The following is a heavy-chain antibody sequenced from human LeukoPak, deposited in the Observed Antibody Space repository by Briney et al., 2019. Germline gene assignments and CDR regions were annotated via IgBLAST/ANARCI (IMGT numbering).Heavy chain of an antibody. CDR2: ISSSGTI. J-gene: IGHJ4*02. V-gene: IGHV3-48*03. CDR3: ARDSNWNNGGFDY. CDR1: GFTFRSYE. Sequence: GGSLRLSCAASGFTFRSYEMNWVRQAPGKGLEWVSYISSSGTIYYADSVKGRFTISRDNAKNSLYLQMNSLRAEDTAVYYCARDSNWNNGGFDYWGQGTLVTVSA. D-gene: IGHD1/OR15-1a*01.